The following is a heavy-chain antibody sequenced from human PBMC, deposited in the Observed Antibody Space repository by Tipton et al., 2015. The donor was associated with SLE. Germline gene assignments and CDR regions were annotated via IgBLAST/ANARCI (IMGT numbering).Heavy chain of an antibody. V-gene: IGHV4-34*09. CDR3: ARATYSVIVDAFDI. J-gene: IGHJ3*02. CDR2: IHYSGTT. D-gene: IGHD2-15*01. Sequence: TLSLTCAVYGGSFSGYYWSWIRQPPGKGLEWIGYIHYSGTTYYNPSLRSRLVISVDTSKKHFSLQLRSVTAADTALYYCARATYSVIVDAFDIWGQGTMVTVSS. CDR1: GGSFSGYY.